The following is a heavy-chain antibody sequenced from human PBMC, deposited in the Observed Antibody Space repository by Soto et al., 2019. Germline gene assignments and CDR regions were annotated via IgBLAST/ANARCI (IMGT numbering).Heavy chain of an antibody. J-gene: IGHJ4*02. Sequence: SXNDSFKASGYTXTDSHINWVRQAPGQGLEWMGWINPDTGDRNYAQRFQGRLTLTSDTSITTAYMALTRLTSDDTAVYFFARAYDLVCDSRGQGTLVTVSS. CDR3: ARAYDLVCDS. D-gene: IGHD2-21*02. CDR2: INPDTGDR. CDR1: GYTXTDSH. V-gene: IGHV1-2*02.